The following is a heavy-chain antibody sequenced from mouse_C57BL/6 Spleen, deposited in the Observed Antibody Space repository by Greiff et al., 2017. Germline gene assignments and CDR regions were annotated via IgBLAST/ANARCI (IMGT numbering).Heavy chain of an antibody. D-gene: IGHD2-4*01. V-gene: IGHV3-6*01. CDR3: ARDKAYWYDYGWFAY. CDR2: ISYDGSN. J-gene: IGHJ3*01. Sequence: EVKLVESGPGLVKPSQSLSLTCSVTGYSITSGYYWNWIRQFPGNKLEWMGYISYDGSNNYNPSLKNRISSTLDTSKNQFFLKLNSVTTEDTATYSCARDKAYWYDYGWFAYWGQGTLVTVSA. CDR1: GYSITSGYY.